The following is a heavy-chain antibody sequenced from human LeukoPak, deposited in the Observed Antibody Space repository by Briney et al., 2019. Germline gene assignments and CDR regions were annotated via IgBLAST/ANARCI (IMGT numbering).Heavy chain of an antibody. Sequence: ASVKVSCKASGYTFTSYYMHWVRQAPGQGLEWMGIINPSGGSTSYAQKFQGRVTMTRDTSTSTVYMELSSLRSEDTAVYYCARAYCSSTSCYPRAFRFDPWGQGTLVTVSS. CDR3: ARAYCSSTSCYPRAFRFDP. J-gene: IGHJ5*02. D-gene: IGHD2-2*01. V-gene: IGHV1-46*01. CDR2: INPSGGST. CDR1: GYTFTSYY.